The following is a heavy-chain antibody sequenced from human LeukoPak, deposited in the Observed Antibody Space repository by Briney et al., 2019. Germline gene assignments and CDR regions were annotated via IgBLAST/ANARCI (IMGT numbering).Heavy chain of an antibody. Sequence: SETLSLTCAVYGGSFIGYYWSWIRQPPGKGLEWIGEINHSGSTNYNPSLKSPVTISVDTSKNQFSLKLSSVTAADTAVYYCARGRTHYSSSSRSYYYYYYYMDVWGKGTTVTVSS. V-gene: IGHV4-34*01. CDR1: GGSFIGYY. J-gene: IGHJ6*03. CDR3: ARGRTHYSSSSRSYYYYYYYMDV. D-gene: IGHD6-6*01. CDR2: INHSGST.